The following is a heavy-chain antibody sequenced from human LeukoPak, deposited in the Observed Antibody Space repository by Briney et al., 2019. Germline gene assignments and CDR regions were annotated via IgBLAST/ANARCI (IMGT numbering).Heavy chain of an antibody. J-gene: IGHJ3*02. CDR3: ASGYDSSGYYPLDAFDI. CDR2: ISSSSSYI. Sequence: PGGSLRLSCAASGFTFSSYSMNRVRQAPGKGLEWVSSISSSSSYIYYADSVKGRFTISRDNAKNSLYLQMNSLRAEDTAVYYCASGYDSSGYYPLDAFDIWGQGTMVTVSS. CDR1: GFTFSSYS. V-gene: IGHV3-21*01. D-gene: IGHD3-22*01.